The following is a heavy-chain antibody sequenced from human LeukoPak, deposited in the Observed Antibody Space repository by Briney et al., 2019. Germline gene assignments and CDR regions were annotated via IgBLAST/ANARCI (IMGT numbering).Heavy chain of an antibody. Sequence: ASVTVSCKASGYTFTSYYMHWVRQAPGQGLEWMGIINPSGGSTSYAQKFQGRVTMTRDTSTSTVYMELSSLRSEDTAVYYCARDLVVVPAAFGFDYWGQGTLVTVSS. J-gene: IGHJ4*02. CDR1: GYTFTSYY. D-gene: IGHD2-2*01. CDR3: ARDLVVVPAAFGFDY. V-gene: IGHV1-46*01. CDR2: INPSGGST.